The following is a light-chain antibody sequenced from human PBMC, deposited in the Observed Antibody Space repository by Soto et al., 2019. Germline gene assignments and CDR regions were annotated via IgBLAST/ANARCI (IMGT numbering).Light chain of an antibody. V-gene: IGKV3-15*01. J-gene: IGKJ2*01. CDR2: GVS. Sequence: EIVMTQSPATLSVSPGERVTLSCRASRSLNGNLAWYQQKPGQAPRLLIYGVSTRATGIPGKFSGSGSGTEFTLTISSLQPDDFANYYCQQYDTYFRYTFGQGTNLDIK. CDR3: QQYDTYFRYT. CDR1: RSLNGN.